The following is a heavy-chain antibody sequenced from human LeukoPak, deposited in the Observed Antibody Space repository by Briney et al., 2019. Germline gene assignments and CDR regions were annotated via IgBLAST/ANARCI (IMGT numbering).Heavy chain of an antibody. CDR2: ISTYNGNT. CDR1: GYTFSNYG. D-gene: IGHD2-2*01. Sequence: ASVKVSCKASGYTFSNYGFNWVRQAPGQGLEWMGWISTYNGNTLYAQKFQGRVTMTTDTSTTTAYMELRSLRSGDTAVYYCARIGCSSTSCYGNSVDPWGQGTLVTVSS. V-gene: IGHV1-18*01. J-gene: IGHJ5*02. CDR3: ARIGCSSTSCYGNSVDP.